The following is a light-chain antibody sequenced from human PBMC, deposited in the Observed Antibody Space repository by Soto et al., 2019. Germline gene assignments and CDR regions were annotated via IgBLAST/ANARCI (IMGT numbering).Light chain of an antibody. J-gene: IGKJ1*01. Sequence: DIPLTQSPSTLSASVGDRVTIXWRASQSISSWLAWYQQKPGKAPKLLIYKASSLESGVPSRFSGSGSGTEFTLTISSLQPDDFATYYCQQYNSYSTFGQGTKVDIK. CDR2: KAS. V-gene: IGKV1-5*03. CDR3: QQYNSYST. CDR1: QSISSW.